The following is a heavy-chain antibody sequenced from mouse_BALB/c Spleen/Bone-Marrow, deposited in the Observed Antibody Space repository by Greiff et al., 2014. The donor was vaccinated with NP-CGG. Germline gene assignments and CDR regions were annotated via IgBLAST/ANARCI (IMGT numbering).Heavy chain of an antibody. CDR3: ANYYYGSCLFAY. CDR2: IDPANGNT. J-gene: IGHJ3*01. Sequence: VQLKESGAELVKPGASVKLSCTASGFNIKDTYMYWVKQRPEQGLEWIGRIDPANGNTKCEPKFKGKATITADTSSNTAYLQLSSLASEDTAVYYCANYYYGSCLFAYWGQGTLVTVSA. CDR1: GFNIKDTY. V-gene: IGHV14-3*02. D-gene: IGHD1-1*01.